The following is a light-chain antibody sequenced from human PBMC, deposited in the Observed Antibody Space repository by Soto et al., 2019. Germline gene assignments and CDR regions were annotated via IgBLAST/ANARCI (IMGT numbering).Light chain of an antibody. Sequence: QSVLTQPRSVSGSPGQSVTISCTGTSGDGGDYDYVSWYQQHPGKAPKVLLYDVSKRPSGVPDRFSGSRSGNTASLAISGLQSEDEADYYCAAWDDSLDGYVFGTGTKVTVL. CDR1: SGDGGDYDY. CDR3: AAWDDSLDGYV. J-gene: IGLJ1*01. CDR2: DVS. V-gene: IGLV2-11*01.